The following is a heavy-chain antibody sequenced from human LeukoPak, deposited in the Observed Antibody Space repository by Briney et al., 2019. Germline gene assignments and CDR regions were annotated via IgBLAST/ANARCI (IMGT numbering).Heavy chain of an antibody. J-gene: IGHJ4*02. CDR1: GGSISSSSYY. CDR3: ARDDYDSGGYYYYFDY. V-gene: IGHV4-61*05. CDR2: IYYSGST. Sequence: SETLSLTCTVSGGSISSSSYYWGWIRQPPGKGLEWIGYIYYSGSTNYNPSLKSRVTISVDTSKNQFSLKLSSVTAADTAVYYCARDDYDSGGYYYYFDYWGQGTLVTVSS. D-gene: IGHD3-22*01.